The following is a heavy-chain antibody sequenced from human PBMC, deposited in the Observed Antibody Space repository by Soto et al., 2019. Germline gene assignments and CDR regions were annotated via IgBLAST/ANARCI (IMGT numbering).Heavy chain of an antibody. Sequence: ASVKVSCKASGYTFTSHDINWVRQATRQGLEWMGWMNPNSGNTGYAQKFQGRVTMTRNTSISTAYMELSSLRSEDTAVYYCARGNLGYCSGGSCLDFDYWGQGTLVTVSS. D-gene: IGHD2-15*01. J-gene: IGHJ4*02. CDR2: MNPNSGNT. CDR1: GYTFTSHD. V-gene: IGHV1-8*01. CDR3: ARGNLGYCSGGSCLDFDY.